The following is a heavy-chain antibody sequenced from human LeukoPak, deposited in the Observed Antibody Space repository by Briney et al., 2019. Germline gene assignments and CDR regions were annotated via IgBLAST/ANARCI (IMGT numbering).Heavy chain of an antibody. D-gene: IGHD5-12*01. CDR2: VNQDGSEA. J-gene: IGHJ4*02. V-gene: IGHV3-7*01. CDR1: GFPFHNYW. CDR3: VRDGGVSGYDLLDY. Sequence: GGSLRLSCAASGFPFHNYWMTWVRQAPGKGLEWVAQVNQDGSEAHYADSVKARFTISRDNARSSVSLQMNSLRAEDTAVYYCVRDGGVSGYDLLDYWGQGTLVTVSS.